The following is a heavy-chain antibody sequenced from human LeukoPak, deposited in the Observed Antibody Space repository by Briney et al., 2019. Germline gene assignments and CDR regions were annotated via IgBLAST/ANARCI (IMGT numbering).Heavy chain of an antibody. J-gene: IGHJ3*02. V-gene: IGHV3-53*01. Sequence: GGSLRLSCAASGFTVSSNYMSWVRQAPGKGLEWVSVIYSGGSTYYADSVKGRFTISRDNSKNTLYLQMNSLRAEDTAVYYCARDSAVAGTLTAFDIWGQGTMVTVSS. CDR2: IYSGGST. D-gene: IGHD6-19*01. CDR3: ARDSAVAGTLTAFDI. CDR1: GFTVSSNY.